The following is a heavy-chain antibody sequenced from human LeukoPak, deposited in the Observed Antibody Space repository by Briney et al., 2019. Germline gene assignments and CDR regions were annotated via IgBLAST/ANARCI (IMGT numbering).Heavy chain of an antibody. CDR1: GGSFSSYY. Sequence: SETLSLTCAVYGGSFSSYYWSWIRQPPGKGLEWIGEINHSGSTNYNPSLKSRVTISVDTSKNQFPLKLSSVTAADTAVYYCARHGGGYYDSSGSFRPGWFYYWGQGTLVTVSS. CDR2: INHSGST. D-gene: IGHD3-22*01. J-gene: IGHJ4*02. V-gene: IGHV4-34*01. CDR3: ARHGGGYYDSSGSFRPGWFYY.